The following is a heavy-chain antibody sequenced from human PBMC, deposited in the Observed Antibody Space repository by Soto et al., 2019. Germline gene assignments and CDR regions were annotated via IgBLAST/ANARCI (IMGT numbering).Heavy chain of an antibody. CDR3: AREGIAAALDY. Sequence: LRLSCAASGFTFSSYSMNWVRQAPGKGLEWVSSISSSSSYIYYADSVKGRFTISRDNAKNSLYLQVNSLRAEDTAVYYCAREGIAAALDYWGQGALVTVSS. CDR1: GFTFSSYS. J-gene: IGHJ4*02. V-gene: IGHV3-21*01. CDR2: ISSSSSYI. D-gene: IGHD6-13*01.